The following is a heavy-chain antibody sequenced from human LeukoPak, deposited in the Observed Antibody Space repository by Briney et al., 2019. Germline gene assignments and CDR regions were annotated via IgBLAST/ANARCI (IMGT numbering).Heavy chain of an antibody. Sequence: ASVKASCKASGYTFTNYHIAWVRQAPGQGLEWMGWVSTNDGNTVYAQRLQGSVTMTTDTSTSVAYMELRSLTSDDTAVYYCTRAPPGMTMMTDYWGQGTLVTVSS. CDR2: VSTNDGNT. CDR1: GYTFTNYH. V-gene: IGHV1-18*01. CDR3: TRAPPGMTMMTDY. D-gene: IGHD3-22*01. J-gene: IGHJ4*02.